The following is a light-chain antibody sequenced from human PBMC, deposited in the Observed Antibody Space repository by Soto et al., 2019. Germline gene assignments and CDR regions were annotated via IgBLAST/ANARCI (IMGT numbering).Light chain of an antibody. CDR3: QQLNSYPWT. V-gene: IGKV1-9*01. CDR1: QGISSY. Sequence: DIQLTQSPSFLSASVGDRVTITCRASQGISSYLAWYQQKPGKAPKLLIYAASTLQSELPSRFSGSGSGTEFTLTIRGLQPEDFATYCCQQLNSYPWTFGQGTKVEIK. J-gene: IGKJ1*01. CDR2: AAS.